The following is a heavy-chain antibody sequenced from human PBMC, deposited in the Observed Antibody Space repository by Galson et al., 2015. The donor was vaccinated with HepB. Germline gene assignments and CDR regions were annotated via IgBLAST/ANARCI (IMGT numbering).Heavy chain of an antibody. CDR2: INPSGGNT. D-gene: IGHD4-17*01. V-gene: IGHV1-46*01. CDR3: AREGGQGYGDYTHSHNFDY. J-gene: IGHJ4*02. Sequence: SVKVSCKASGYTLTSYYMHWVRQAPGQGLEWMGIINPSGGNTFYAQKFQDRVTVTRDTSTSTVYMELSSLTSEDTAVYYCAREGGQGYGDYTHSHNFDYWGQGTLVTVSS. CDR1: GYTLTSYY.